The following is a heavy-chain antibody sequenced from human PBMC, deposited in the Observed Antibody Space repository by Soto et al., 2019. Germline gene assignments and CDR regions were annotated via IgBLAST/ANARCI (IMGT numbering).Heavy chain of an antibody. CDR2: IYYSGST. CDR3: ARQGIAAADYYYGMDV. J-gene: IGHJ6*02. Sequence: QLQLQESGPGLVKPSETLSLTCTVSGGSISSSSYYWGWIRQPPGKGLEWIGSIYYSGSTYYNPSLKSRVTISVDTSKNQCSLKLSSVTAADTAVYYCARQGIAAADYYYGMDVWGQGTTVTVSS. V-gene: IGHV4-39*01. D-gene: IGHD6-13*01. CDR1: GGSISSSSYY.